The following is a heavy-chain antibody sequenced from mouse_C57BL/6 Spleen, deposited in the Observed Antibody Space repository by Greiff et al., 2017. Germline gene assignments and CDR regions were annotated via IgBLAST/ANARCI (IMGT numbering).Heavy chain of an antibody. Sequence: QVQLQQPGAELVKPGASVKLSCKASGYPFTSYWMHWVKQRPGQGLEWIGMIHPNSGSTNSNEKLKSKATLTVDKSSSTAYMQLSSLTSEDSAVYYCARPYSKKDYWGQGTTLTVSS. J-gene: IGHJ2*01. CDR3: ARPYSKKDY. CDR2: IHPNSGST. V-gene: IGHV1-64*01. CDR1: GYPFTSYW. D-gene: IGHD2-5*01.